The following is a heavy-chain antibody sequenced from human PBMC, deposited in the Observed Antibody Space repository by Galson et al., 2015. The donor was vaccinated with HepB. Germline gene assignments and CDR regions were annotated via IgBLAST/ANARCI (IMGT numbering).Heavy chain of an antibody. D-gene: IGHD4-23*01. CDR3: AKDLDAAYGGNIDH. CDR1: GFTFEDHT. V-gene: IGHV3-43*01. Sequence: SLRLSCAASGFTFEDHTMHWVRQGPGKGLEWVSLISWDGGNALYADSVKGRFTISRDNTKNSLILQMNSLTTEDTALYHCAKDLDAAYGGNIDHWGQGTLVIVSS. CDR2: ISWDGGNA. J-gene: IGHJ5*02.